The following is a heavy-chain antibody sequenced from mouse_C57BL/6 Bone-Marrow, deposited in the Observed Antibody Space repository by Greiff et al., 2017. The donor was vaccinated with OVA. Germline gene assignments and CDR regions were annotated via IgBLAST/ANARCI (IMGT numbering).Heavy chain of an antibody. CDR3: ARVYDGYPLFDY. Sequence: EVKLLESGPGLVKPSQSLSLTCSVTGYSITSGYYWNLIRQFPGHQLECMGYISYAGSNNYNPSLKNRISITRDTSKNQFFLKLNSVTTEDTATYYCARVYDGYPLFDYWGQGTTLTVSS. V-gene: IGHV3-6*01. CDR1: GYSITSGYY. CDR2: ISYAGSN. J-gene: IGHJ2*01. D-gene: IGHD2-3*01.